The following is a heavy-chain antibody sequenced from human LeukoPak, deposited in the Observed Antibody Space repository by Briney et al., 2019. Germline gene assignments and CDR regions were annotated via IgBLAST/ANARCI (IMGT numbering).Heavy chain of an antibody. V-gene: IGHV3-23*01. Sequence: PGGSLRLSCATSGFSFSSYAVSWVRQAPGKGLEWVSAISGSGGSTYYADSVKGRFTISRDNSKNTLYLQMNTLRAEDTAVYYCAKESTPEDGYDENWGQGTLVTVSS. D-gene: IGHD5-12*01. CDR2: ISGSGGST. J-gene: IGHJ4*02. CDR3: AKESTPEDGYDEN. CDR1: GFSFSSYA.